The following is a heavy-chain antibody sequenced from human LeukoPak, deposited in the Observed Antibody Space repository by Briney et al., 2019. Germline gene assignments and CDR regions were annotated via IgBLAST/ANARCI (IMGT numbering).Heavy chain of an antibody. CDR1: GGSISSSSYY. Sequence: SETLSLTCTVSGGSISSSSYYWGWIRQPPGKGLEWIGSIYYSGSTYYNPSLKSRVTISVDTSKNQFSLKLSSVTAADTAVYYCARDSSGWRYNWFDPWGQGTLVTVSS. CDR3: ARDSSGWRYNWFDP. D-gene: IGHD6-19*01. J-gene: IGHJ5*02. V-gene: IGHV4-39*07. CDR2: IYYSGST.